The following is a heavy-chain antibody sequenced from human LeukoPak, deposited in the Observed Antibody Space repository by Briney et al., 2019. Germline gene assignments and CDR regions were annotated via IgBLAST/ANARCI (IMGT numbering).Heavy chain of an antibody. CDR3: ARDNSHYYYHSSGYSFDY. J-gene: IGHJ4*02. Sequence: ASVKVSCKASGYTFTTYYIYWVRQAPGQGLEWMGMINPRGGSTIYAQKFQGRVTMTRDMSTSTVYMELSSLRSEDTAVYYCARDNSHYYYHSSGYSFDYWGQGTRVTVSS. CDR1: GYTFTTYY. CDR2: INPRGGST. V-gene: IGHV1-46*01. D-gene: IGHD3-22*01.